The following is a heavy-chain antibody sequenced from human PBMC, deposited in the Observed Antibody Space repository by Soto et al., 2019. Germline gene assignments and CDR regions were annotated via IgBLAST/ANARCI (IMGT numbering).Heavy chain of an antibody. CDR2: IIPIFGTA. Sequence: QVQLVQSGAEVKKPGSSVKVSCKASGGTFSSYAISWVRQAPGQGLEWMGGIIPIFGTANYAQKFQGRVTLTADESTSTEYMELSSLRSEDTAVYYCARDVYCSGPDGEFNWFDPWGQGTLVTVSS. CDR1: GGTFSSYA. D-gene: IGHD3-10*01. V-gene: IGHV1-69*01. J-gene: IGHJ5*02. CDR3: ARDVYCSGPDGEFNWFDP.